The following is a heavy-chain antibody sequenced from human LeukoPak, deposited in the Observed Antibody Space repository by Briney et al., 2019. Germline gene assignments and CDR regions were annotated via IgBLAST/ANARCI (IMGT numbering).Heavy chain of an antibody. V-gene: IGHV4-59*01. CDR2: IYCSGST. CDR1: GGSISSYY. D-gene: IGHD6-13*01. CDR3: ARREVMYSSSWYDY. Sequence: PSETLSLTCTVSGGSISSYYWSWIRQPPGKGLEWIGYIYCSGSTNYNPSLKSRVTISVDTSKNQFSLKLSSVTAADTAVYYCARREVMYSSSWYDYWGQGTLVTVSS. J-gene: IGHJ4*02.